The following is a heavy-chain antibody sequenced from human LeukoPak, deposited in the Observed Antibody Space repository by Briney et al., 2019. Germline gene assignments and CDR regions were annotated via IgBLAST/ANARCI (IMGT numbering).Heavy chain of an antibody. CDR2: INPNSGGT. CDR3: ARDRVVVPAAFDY. J-gene: IGHJ4*02. CDR1: GYTFTAYY. D-gene: IGHD2-2*01. V-gene: IGHV1-2*02. Sequence: ASVKLPCKASGYTFTAYYMHWVRQAPGQGLEWMGWINPNSGGTNYAQKFQGRVTMTRDTSISTAYMELSRLRSDDTAVYYCARDRVVVPAAFDYWGQGTLVTVSS.